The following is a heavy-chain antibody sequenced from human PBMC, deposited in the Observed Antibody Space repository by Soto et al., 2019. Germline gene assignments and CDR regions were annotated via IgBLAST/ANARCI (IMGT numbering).Heavy chain of an antibody. Sequence: GGSLRLSCAASGFTFSSYGMHWVRQAPGKGLEWVAVISYDGSNKYYADSVKGRFTISRDNSKNTLYLQMNSLRAEDTAVYYCARARMIVVVVAATDGGEFDYWGQGTLVTVSS. CDR1: GFTFSSYG. J-gene: IGHJ4*02. V-gene: IGHV3-30*03. CDR2: ISYDGSNK. CDR3: ARARMIVVVVAATDGGEFDY. D-gene: IGHD2-15*01.